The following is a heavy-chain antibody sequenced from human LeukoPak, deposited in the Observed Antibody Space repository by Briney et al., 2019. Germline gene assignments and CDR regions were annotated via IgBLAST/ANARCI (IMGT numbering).Heavy chain of an antibody. CDR1: GYTFTSYA. Sequence: ASVKVSCKASGYTFTSYAMHWVRQAPGQRLEWMGWINAGNGNTKYSQKFQGRVTITRDTSASTAYMELSSLRSEDTAVYCCARRDSSGWYVFDYWGQGTLVTVSS. CDR2: INAGNGNT. CDR3: ARRDSSGWYVFDY. J-gene: IGHJ4*02. D-gene: IGHD6-19*01. V-gene: IGHV1-3*01.